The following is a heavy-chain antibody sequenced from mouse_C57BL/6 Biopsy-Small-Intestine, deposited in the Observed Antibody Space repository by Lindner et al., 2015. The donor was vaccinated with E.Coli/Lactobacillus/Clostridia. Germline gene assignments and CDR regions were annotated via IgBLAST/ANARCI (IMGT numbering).Heavy chain of an antibody. J-gene: IGHJ3*01. CDR3: VREVGLLFPY. CDR2: IYPGDGDT. V-gene: IGHV1-82*01. Sequence: VQLQESGPELVKPGASVKISCKASGYEFISSWMDWVKQRPGKGLEWIGRIYPGDGDTNYNGKFKDKATLTADKSSSTVYMQLSSLTSEDSAVYFCVREVGLLFPYRGQGTLVTVSA. CDR1: GYEFISSW.